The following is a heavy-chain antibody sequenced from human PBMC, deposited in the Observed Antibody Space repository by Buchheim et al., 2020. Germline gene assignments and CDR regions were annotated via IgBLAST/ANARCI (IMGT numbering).Heavy chain of an antibody. CDR1: GFTFSSYG. CDR2: IWYDGSNK. D-gene: IGHD3-10*01. V-gene: IGHV3-33*01. CDR3: ARDYITYGSIDFGH. Sequence: QVQLVESGGGVVQPGRSLRLSCAASGFTFSSYGMHWVRQAPGKGLEWVAVIWYDGSNKYYADSVKGRFTISRDNSKNTLYLQMNSLRAEDTAVYYCARDYITYGSIDFGHWGQGTL. J-gene: IGHJ5*02.